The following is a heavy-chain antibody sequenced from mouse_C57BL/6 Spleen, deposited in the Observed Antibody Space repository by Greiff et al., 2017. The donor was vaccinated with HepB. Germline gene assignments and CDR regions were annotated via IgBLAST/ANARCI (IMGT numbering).Heavy chain of an antibody. CDR1: GYAFSSSW. J-gene: IGHJ2*01. Sequence: QVQLQQSGPELVKPGASVKISCKASGYAFSSSWMNWVKQRPGKGLEWIGRIYPGDGDTNYNGKFKGKATLTADKSSSTAYMQLSSLTSEDSAVYFYARGESSSGPFDYWGQGTTLTVSS. CDR2: IYPGDGDT. V-gene: IGHV1-82*01. D-gene: IGHD3-2*02. CDR3: ARGESSSGPFDY.